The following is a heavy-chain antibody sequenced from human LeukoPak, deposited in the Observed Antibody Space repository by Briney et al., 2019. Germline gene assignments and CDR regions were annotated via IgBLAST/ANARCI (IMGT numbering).Heavy chain of an antibody. CDR1: GFTFSSYA. CDR3: ARDGEWYSSGWYQIDY. J-gene: IGHJ4*02. Sequence: GRSLRLSCAASGFTFSSYAMHWVRQAPGKGLEWVAVISYDGSNKYYADSVKGRFTISRDNSKNTLYLQVNSLRAEDTAVYYCARDGEWYSSGWYQIDYWGQGTLVTVSS. D-gene: IGHD6-19*01. CDR2: ISYDGSNK. V-gene: IGHV3-30*04.